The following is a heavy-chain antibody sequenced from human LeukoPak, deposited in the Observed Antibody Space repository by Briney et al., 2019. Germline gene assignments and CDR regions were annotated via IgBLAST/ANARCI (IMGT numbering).Heavy chain of an antibody. J-gene: IGHJ3*02. CDR3: ARGPKYYDFWSGYPYRNDAFDI. CDR2: INHSGST. CDR1: GGSFSGYY. V-gene: IGHV4-34*01. D-gene: IGHD3-3*01. Sequence: KSSETLSLTCAVYGGSFSGYYWSWIRQPPGKGLEWIGEINHSGSTNYNPSLKSRVTISVDTSKNQFSLKLSSVTAADTAVYYCARGPKYYDFWSGYPYRNDAFDIWGQGTMVTVSS.